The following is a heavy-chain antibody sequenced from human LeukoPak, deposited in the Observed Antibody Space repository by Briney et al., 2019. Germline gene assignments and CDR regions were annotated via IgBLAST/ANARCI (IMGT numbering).Heavy chain of an antibody. CDR3: ARAGLLFYFDY. V-gene: IGHV3-48*03. CDR1: GFTFSDYA. Sequence: GGSLRLSCEASGFTFSDYAMNWVRQPPGKGLEWVAYMSSSGSTTYYAASVKGRFTISRDNARDSLFLQMNSLRVEDTAIYYCARAGLLFYFDYWGQGALVTVSS. J-gene: IGHJ4*02. D-gene: IGHD2/OR15-2a*01. CDR2: MSSSGSTT.